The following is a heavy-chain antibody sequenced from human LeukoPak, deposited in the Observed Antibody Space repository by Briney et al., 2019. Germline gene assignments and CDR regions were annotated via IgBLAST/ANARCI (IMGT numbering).Heavy chain of an antibody. Sequence: PGGSLRLSRAASGFTFSSYGMSWVRQAPGKGLEWVSTISGSGGSTYYADSVKGRFTISRDNSKNTLYLQMNSLRAEDTAVYYCAKDKWDSSGYFDYWGQGTLVTVSS. CDR3: AKDKWDSSGYFDY. CDR2: ISGSGGST. CDR1: GFTFSSYG. V-gene: IGHV3-23*01. D-gene: IGHD3-22*01. J-gene: IGHJ4*02.